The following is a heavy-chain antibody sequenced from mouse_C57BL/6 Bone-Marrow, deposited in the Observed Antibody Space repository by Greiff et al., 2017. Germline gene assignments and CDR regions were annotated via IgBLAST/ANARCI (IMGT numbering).Heavy chain of an antibody. J-gene: IGHJ3*01. D-gene: IGHD1-1*01. CDR2: ISSGGSYT. CDR3: APNCYGSSYSAWFAY. CDR1: GFTFSSYG. Sequence: EVKLMESGGDLVKPGGSLKLSCAASGFTFSSYGMSWVRQTPDKRLEWVATISSGGSYTYYPDSVKGRFTISRDNAKNTLYLQMSSLKSEDTAMYYYAPNCYGSSYSAWFAYWGQGTLVTVSA. V-gene: IGHV5-6*01.